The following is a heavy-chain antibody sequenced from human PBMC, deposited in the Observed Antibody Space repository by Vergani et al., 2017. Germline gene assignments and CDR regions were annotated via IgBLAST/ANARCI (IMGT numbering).Heavy chain of an antibody. D-gene: IGHD3-16*01. CDR3: ARDLRLVYTRFDP. CDR2: TWYDGNNK. V-gene: IGHV3-33*01. Sequence: QVQLVESGGGVVQPGRSLRLSCAASGFTFNQYGMHWVRQAPGKGLEWVAVTWYDGNNKQYADSVKGRFTISRDNSKSTMYLQMNSLTDEDTGVYYCARDLRLVYTRFDPWGQGTLVTVSS. J-gene: IGHJ5*02. CDR1: GFTFNQYG.